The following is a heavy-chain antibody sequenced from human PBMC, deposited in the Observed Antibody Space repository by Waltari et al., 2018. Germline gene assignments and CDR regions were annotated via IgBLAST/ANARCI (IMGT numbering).Heavy chain of an antibody. CDR3: ARRRWLQLHGAIDY. Sequence: QVQLQQWGAGLLKPSETLSLTCAVYGGSFSGYYWSWIRQPPGKGLEWIGEINHSGSTNYNPSLKRRVTISGDTAKNQVSLKLSSVTAADTAVYYCARRRWLQLHGAIDYWGQGTLVTVSS. J-gene: IGHJ4*02. D-gene: IGHD5-12*01. V-gene: IGHV4-34*01. CDR2: INHSGST. CDR1: GGSFSGYY.